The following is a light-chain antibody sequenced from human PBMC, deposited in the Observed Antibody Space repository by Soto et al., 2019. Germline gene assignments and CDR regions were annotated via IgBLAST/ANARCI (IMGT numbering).Light chain of an antibody. V-gene: IGKV3-20*01. CDR1: QSVSSSY. Sequence: EIVLTQSPGTLSLSPGERATLSCRASQSVSSSYLAWYQQKPGQAPRLLIYGESSRATGIPDRFSGSGSGTEFTLTISRLEPEDFAVYYCQQYSSSPRTFGQGTKLEIK. CDR2: GES. J-gene: IGKJ2*01. CDR3: QQYSSSPRT.